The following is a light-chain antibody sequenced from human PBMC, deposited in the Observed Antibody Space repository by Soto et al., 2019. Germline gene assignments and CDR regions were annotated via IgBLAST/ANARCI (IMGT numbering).Light chain of an antibody. CDR1: SNDVGAYNF. Sequence: QSVLTQPPSASGSPGQSVTISCTGTSNDVGAYNFISWYQQHPGKAPKLMIYEVNKRPSGVPDRSSGSKSGNTASLTVSGLQAEDEADYYCSSYGGSNNLLFGGGTKLTVL. J-gene: IGLJ2*01. CDR2: EVN. CDR3: SSYGGSNNLL. V-gene: IGLV2-8*01.